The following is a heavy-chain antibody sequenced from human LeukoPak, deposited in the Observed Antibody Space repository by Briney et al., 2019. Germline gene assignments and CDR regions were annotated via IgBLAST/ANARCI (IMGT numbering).Heavy chain of an antibody. J-gene: IGHJ4*02. D-gene: IGHD6-19*01. CDR2: IYPGDFDT. V-gene: IGHV5-51*01. Sequence: GESLKISCNGSGYSFTSYWIGWVRQMPGKGLEWMGIIYPGDFDTRYSPSFQGQVTISVDKSISTAYLQWISLKASDTAMYYCARPIAVAGTVAFDYWGQGTLVTVSS. CDR1: GYSFTSYW. CDR3: ARPIAVAGTVAFDY.